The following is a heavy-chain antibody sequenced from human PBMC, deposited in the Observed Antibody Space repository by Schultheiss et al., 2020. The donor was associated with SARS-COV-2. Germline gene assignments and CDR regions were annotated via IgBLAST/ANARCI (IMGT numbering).Heavy chain of an antibody. CDR2: ISGGGDST. D-gene: IGHD2-2*02. V-gene: IGHV3-23*01. CDR3: AKKGCTGTSCYNNY. J-gene: IGHJ4*02. CDR1: GFTFSDYA. Sequence: GGSLRLSCAASGFTFSDYAMSWVRQAPGKGLDWVSAISGGGDSTYYADSVRGRFTISRDNSKNTLYLQMNSLRAEDTAIYYCAKKGCTGTSCYNNYRGQGTLVTVSS.